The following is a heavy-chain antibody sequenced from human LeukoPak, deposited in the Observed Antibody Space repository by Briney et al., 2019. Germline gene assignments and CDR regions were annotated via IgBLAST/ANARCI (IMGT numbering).Heavy chain of an antibody. V-gene: IGHV3-74*01. CDR3: TRDIGGRSAY. CDR1: GYSFSRFW. Sequence: GGSLRLSCEGSGYSFSRFWMHWVRQVPGEGLVWVSRLNGDGGITNYADFAKGRFTISRDNARNTLYLQMNSLSADDTAVYYCTRDIGGRSAYWGQGALVTVSS. D-gene: IGHD3-16*01. CDR2: LNGDGGIT. J-gene: IGHJ4*02.